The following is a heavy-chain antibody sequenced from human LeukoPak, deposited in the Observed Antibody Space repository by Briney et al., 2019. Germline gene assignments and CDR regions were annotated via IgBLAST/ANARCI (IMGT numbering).Heavy chain of an antibody. J-gene: IGHJ2*01. CDR1: GYSFTSYY. CDR3: GSPYYHPSLKSRLTMSVATSKNQFSLELSSATAADRAVYYRARAILTASGEVWHFYL. Sequence: PGKPPQISSNAAGYSFTSYYIGWLRHMPPKSLEWMGGIYPGDSDIRYSPSFQGQVTISADKSNSTAYLQLSSLTASGTAMYYCGSPYYHPSLKSRLTMSVATSKNQFSLELSSATAADRAVYYRARAILTASGEVWHFYLWGRGNLGSVSS. V-gene: IGHV5-51*01. CDR2: IYPGDSDI. D-gene: IGHD1-26*01.